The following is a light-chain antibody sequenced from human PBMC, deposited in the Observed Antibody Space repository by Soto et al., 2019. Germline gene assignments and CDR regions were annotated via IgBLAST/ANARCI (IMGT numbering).Light chain of an antibody. V-gene: IGLV2-8*01. CDR1: SSDVGGYNY. CDR2: EVS. CDR3: SSYSGSKNFV. J-gene: IGLJ1*01. Sequence: QSALTQPTSASGTPGQSVTISCTGTSSDVGGYNYVSWYQQHPGKAPKLMIYEVSKRPSGVPDRFSGSKSGNTASLTVSGIQAEDEAEYYCSSYSGSKNFVFCTGTKGTVL.